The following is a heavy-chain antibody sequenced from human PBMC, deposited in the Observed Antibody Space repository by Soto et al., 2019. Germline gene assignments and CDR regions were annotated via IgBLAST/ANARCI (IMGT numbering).Heavy chain of an antibody. CDR3: ARATIFGVIIDYALEL. J-gene: IGHJ6*02. CDR1: GYSFVTYW. D-gene: IGHD3-3*01. V-gene: IGHV5-10-1*01. CDR2: IDPADSLA. Sequence: GESLKISCQASGYSFVTYWIHWVRQVPGKGLEWLGRIDPADSLATYDPSFEYHVMISTDKSVNTAYLHWNTLQASDTGIYYCARATIFGVIIDYALELWCQGTSVTVSS.